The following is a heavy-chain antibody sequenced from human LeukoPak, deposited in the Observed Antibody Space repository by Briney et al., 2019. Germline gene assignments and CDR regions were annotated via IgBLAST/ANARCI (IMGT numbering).Heavy chain of an antibody. Sequence: SETLSLTCAVYGGSFSGYYWSWIRQPPGKGLEWIGEINHSGSTNYNPSLKSRVTISVDTSKNQFSLKLSSVTAADTAVYYCARRRYNWNLGYYFDYWGQGTLVTVSS. CDR2: INHSGST. D-gene: IGHD1-7*01. V-gene: IGHV4-34*01. CDR1: GGSFSGYY. CDR3: ARRRYNWNLGYYFDY. J-gene: IGHJ4*02.